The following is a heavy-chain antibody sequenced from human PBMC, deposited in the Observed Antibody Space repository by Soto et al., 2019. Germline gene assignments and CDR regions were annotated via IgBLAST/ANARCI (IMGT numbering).Heavy chain of an antibody. CDR2: INHSGST. V-gene: IGHV4-34*01. D-gene: IGHD2-2*02. Sequence: QVQLQQWGAGLLKPSETLSLTCAVYCGSCSGYYWSWILQPPGKGLEWLGEINHSGSTNYNPSLKSRVTISVDTSKIQFSLKLSSVTAADTAVYYCARGVFLGYCSSTSCDTSNFDYWGQGTLVTVSS. CDR3: ARGVFLGYCSSTSCDTSNFDY. J-gene: IGHJ4*02. CDR1: CGSCSGYY.